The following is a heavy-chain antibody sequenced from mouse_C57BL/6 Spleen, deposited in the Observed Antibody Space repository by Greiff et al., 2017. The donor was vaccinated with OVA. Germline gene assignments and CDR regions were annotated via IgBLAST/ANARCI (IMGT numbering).Heavy chain of an antibody. Sequence: QVQLQQSGAELVRPGTSVKMSCKASGYTFPNYWIGWAKQRPGHGLEWIGDIYPGGGSTNYNEKFKGKATLTADKSSSTAYMQVSSLTSEDSAIYYCAREGDSNGAMDYWGQGTSVTVSS. CDR3: AREGDSNGAMDY. D-gene: IGHD2-5*01. CDR1: GYTFPNYW. J-gene: IGHJ4*01. V-gene: IGHV1-63*01. CDR2: IYPGGGST.